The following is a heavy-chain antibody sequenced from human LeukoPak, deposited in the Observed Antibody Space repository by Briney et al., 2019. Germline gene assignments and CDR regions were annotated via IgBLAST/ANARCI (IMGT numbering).Heavy chain of an antibody. J-gene: IGHJ4*02. CDR1: GGTFSSYA. Sequence: SVKVSRKASGGTFSSYAISWVRQAPGQGLEWMGRIIPIFGTANYAQKFQGRVTITTDESTSTAYMELSSLRSEDTAVYYCARSPGIAVAGPRSENFDYWGQGTLVTVSS. CDR2: IIPIFGTA. D-gene: IGHD6-19*01. V-gene: IGHV1-69*05. CDR3: ARSPGIAVAGPRSENFDY.